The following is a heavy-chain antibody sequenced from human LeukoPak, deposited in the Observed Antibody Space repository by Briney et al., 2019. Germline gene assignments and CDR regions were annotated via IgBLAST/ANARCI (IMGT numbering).Heavy chain of an antibody. CDR3: AKVVHCSGGTCYAPFDY. CDR1: GFTFSNYG. Sequence: GGSLRLSCAASGFTFSNYGMSWVRQAPGKGLGWVSSIGAGGGSTFYADSVKGRFTVSRDNSKNTLHLQTSSLRAEDTALYYCAKVVHCSGGTCYAPFDYWGQGTLVTVSS. D-gene: IGHD2-15*01. J-gene: IGHJ4*02. V-gene: IGHV3-23*01. CDR2: IGAGGGST.